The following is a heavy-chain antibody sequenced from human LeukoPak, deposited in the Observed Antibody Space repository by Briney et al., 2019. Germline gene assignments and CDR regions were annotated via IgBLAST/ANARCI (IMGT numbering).Heavy chain of an antibody. CDR1: GFTVSSNY. V-gene: IGHV3-53*01. Sequence: GGSLRLSCAASGFTVSSNYMSWVRQAPGKGLEWVSVIYSGGSTYYADSVKGRFTISRDNSKNTLYLQMNSLRAEDTAVYYCARKESNYVTHFDYWGQGTLVTVSS. CDR2: IYSGGST. J-gene: IGHJ4*02. CDR3: ARKESNYVTHFDY. D-gene: IGHD4-11*01.